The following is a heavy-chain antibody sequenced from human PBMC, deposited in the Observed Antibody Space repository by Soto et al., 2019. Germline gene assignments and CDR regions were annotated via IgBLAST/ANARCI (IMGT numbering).Heavy chain of an antibody. CDR1: GFTSSSYE. Sequence: GGSLRLSCAASGFTSSSYEMNWVRQAPGKGLEWVSYISSSGSTIYYADSVKGRFTISRDNAKNSLYLQMNSLRDEDTAVYYCARDLPRGGADNWFDPWGQGTLVTVSS. D-gene: IGHD2-21*01. CDR2: ISSSGSTI. J-gene: IGHJ5*02. V-gene: IGHV3-48*03. CDR3: ARDLPRGGADNWFDP.